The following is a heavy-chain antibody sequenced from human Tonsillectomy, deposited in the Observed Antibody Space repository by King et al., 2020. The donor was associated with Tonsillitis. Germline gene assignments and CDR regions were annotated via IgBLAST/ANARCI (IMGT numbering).Heavy chain of an antibody. CDR2: ISSSSGYI. Sequence: VQLVESGGGLVKPGGSLRLSCAASGFTFSRYTMHWVRQAPGRGLEWVSSISSSSGYIHYADSVKGRFTISRDNAKNSLYLQMNSLRAEDTAVYYCARVTYDILTGYYMDYFDYWGQGTLVTVSS. CDR1: GFTFSRYT. J-gene: IGHJ4*02. V-gene: IGHV3-21*01. CDR3: ARVTYDILTGYYMDYFDY. D-gene: IGHD3-9*01.